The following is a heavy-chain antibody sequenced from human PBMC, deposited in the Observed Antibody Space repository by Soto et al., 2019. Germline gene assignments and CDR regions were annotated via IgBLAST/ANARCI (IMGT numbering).Heavy chain of an antibody. D-gene: IGHD4-4*01. V-gene: IGHV1-2*04. CDR1: GYTFTGYY. J-gene: IGHJ5*02. CDR2: INPNSGGT. CDR3: ARSYSNLYNWYDP. Sequence: GASVKVSCKASGYTFTGYYMHWVRQAPGQGLEWMGWINPNSGGTNYAQKFQGWVTMTRDTSISTAYMELSRLRSDDTAVYYCARSYSNLYNWYDPWGQGTLVTVSS.